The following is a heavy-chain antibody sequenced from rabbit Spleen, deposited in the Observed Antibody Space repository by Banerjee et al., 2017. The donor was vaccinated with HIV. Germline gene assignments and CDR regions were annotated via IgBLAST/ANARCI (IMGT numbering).Heavy chain of an antibody. V-gene: IGHV1S45*01. CDR3: ARGSAAMTMVITGFYFSL. CDR1: GFSFGDRDV. Sequence: QEQLVESGGGLVQPEGSLTLTCKASGFSFGDRDVMCWVRQAPGKGLEWIACIYGDRGGSSYYASWAKGRFTSSKTSSTTVTLQLTSLTAADTATYFCARGSAAMTMVITGFYFSLWGQGTLVTVS. J-gene: IGHJ4*01. D-gene: IGHD2-1*01. CDR2: IYGDRGGSS.